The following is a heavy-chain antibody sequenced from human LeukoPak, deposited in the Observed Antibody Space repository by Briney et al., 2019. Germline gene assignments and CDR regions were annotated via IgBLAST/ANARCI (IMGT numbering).Heavy chain of an antibody. J-gene: IGHJ4*02. D-gene: IGHD6-13*01. CDR3: AGNPGIAAAGTFDY. V-gene: IGHV1-69*05. CDR1: GGTFSSYT. CDR2: IIPIFGTA. Sequence: SVKVSCKASGGTFSSYTISWVRQAPGQGLEWMGRIIPIFGTANYAQKFQGRVTITTDESTSTAYMELSSLRSEDTAVYYCAGNPGIAAAGTFDYWGQGTLVTVSS.